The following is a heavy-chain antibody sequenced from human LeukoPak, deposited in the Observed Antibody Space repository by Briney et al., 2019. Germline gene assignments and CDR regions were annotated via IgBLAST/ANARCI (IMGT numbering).Heavy chain of an antibody. J-gene: IGHJ4*02. CDR3: ARNPDSSGWSQTNDY. D-gene: IGHD6-19*01. V-gene: IGHV1-2*02. CDR2: IIPNSGGT. CDR1: GYTFTGYY. Sequence: GASVKVSCKASGYTFTGYYMHWVRQAPGQGLEWMGWIIPNSGGTNYAQKFQGRVTMTRDTSISTAYLDLSSLRSDDTAVYYCARNPDSSGWSQTNDYWGQGTLVTVSS.